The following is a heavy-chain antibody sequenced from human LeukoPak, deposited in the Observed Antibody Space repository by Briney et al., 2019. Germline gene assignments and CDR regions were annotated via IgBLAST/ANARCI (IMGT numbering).Heavy chain of an antibody. J-gene: IGHJ4*02. CDR2: IIPIFGTA. CDR3: AGPSGSYLALDY. V-gene: IGHV1-69*13. CDR1: GGTFSSYA. Sequence: SVKVSCKASGGTFSSYAISWVRQAPGQGLEWMGGIIPIFGTANYAQKFQGRVTITADESTSTAYMELSSLRSEDTAVYYCAGPSGSYLALDYWGQGTLVTVSS. D-gene: IGHD1-26*01.